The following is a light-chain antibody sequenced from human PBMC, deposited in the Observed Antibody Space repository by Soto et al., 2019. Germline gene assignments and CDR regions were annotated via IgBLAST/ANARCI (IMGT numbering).Light chain of an antibody. CDR3: QQYDNWT. J-gene: IGKJ1*01. CDR2: SAS. Sequence: IVITKSPTTLSVSPQERATLSCRASRSIITNLAWYQQKPGQAPRLLIFSASTRATGIPARFSGSGSGTEFTLTISSLQSEDCEVYYCQQYDNWTFGQGTKVDIK. CDR1: RSIITN. V-gene: IGKV3-15*01.